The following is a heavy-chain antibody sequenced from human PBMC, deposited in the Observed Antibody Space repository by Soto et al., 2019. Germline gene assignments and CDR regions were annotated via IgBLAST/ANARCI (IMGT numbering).Heavy chain of an antibody. CDR3: ARGVSSGRDY. Sequence: QVQLQQWGAGLLKASETLSLTCAVYGGSFSGYYWSWIRQPPGKGLEWIGEINHSGSTNYNPSLKSRVTISVDTSKNQFSLKLSSVTAADTAVYYCARGVSSGRDYWGQGTLVTVSS. CDR1: GGSFSGYY. J-gene: IGHJ4*02. V-gene: IGHV4-34*01. D-gene: IGHD6-19*01. CDR2: INHSGST.